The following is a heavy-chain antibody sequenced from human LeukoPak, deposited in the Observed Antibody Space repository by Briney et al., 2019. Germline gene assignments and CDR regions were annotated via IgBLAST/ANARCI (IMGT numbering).Heavy chain of an antibody. V-gene: IGHV3-21*01. J-gene: IGHJ6*02. Sequence: PGGSLRLSCAASGFTFSSYSMNWVRQAPGKGLEWVSSISSSSSYIYYADSVKGRFTISRDNAKNSLYLQMNSLRAEDTAVYYCAREHYDILTGPAPYYYYGMDVWGQGPRSPSP. CDR1: GFTFSSYS. D-gene: IGHD3-9*01. CDR3: AREHYDILTGPAPYYYYGMDV. CDR2: ISSSSSYI.